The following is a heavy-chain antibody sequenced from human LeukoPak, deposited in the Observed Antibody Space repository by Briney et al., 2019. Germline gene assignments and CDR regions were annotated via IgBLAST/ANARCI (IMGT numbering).Heavy chain of an antibody. D-gene: IGHD6-13*01. V-gene: IGHV4-61*02. J-gene: IGHJ4*02. CDR2: FYTSGST. CDR3: ARDEAAGIYFDY. Sequence: SETLSLTCTVSGGSISGGSYYWSWIRQPAGKGLEWIGRFYTSGSTDYNPSLKSRVTIPVDTSKNQFSLKLSSVTAADTAVYYCARDEAAGIYFDYWGQGTLVTVSS. CDR1: GGSISGGSYY.